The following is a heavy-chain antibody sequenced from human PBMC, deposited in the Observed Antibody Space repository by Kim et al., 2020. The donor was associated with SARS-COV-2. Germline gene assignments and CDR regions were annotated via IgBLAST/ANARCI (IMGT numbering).Heavy chain of an antibody. CDR2: INHSGSS. J-gene: IGHJ4*02. CDR1: GGSFSGYY. Sequence: SETLSLTCAVYGGSFSGYYWSWIRQPPGKGLEWIGEINHSGSSNYNPSLKSRVTISVDTSKNQFSLKLSSVTAADTAVYYCARVRFPIDYWGQGTLVTVSS. V-gene: IGHV4-34*01. CDR3: ARVRFPIDY. D-gene: IGHD3-3*01.